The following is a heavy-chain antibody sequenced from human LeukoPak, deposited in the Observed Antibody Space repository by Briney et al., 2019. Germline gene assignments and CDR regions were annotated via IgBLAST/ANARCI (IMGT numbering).Heavy chain of an antibody. Sequence: SQTLSLTCAISGDSVSSNSAAWNWIRQSPSRGLEWLGRTYYRSKWYNDYAVSVKSRITINPDTSKNQFSLQLNSVTPEDTAVYYCARAIFSRAPEGIGGGPNYYYYYMDVWGKGTTVTVSS. V-gene: IGHV6-1*01. D-gene: IGHD1-26*01. CDR2: TYYRSKWYN. CDR1: GDSVSSNSAA. CDR3: ARAIFSRAPEGIGGGPNYYYYYMDV. J-gene: IGHJ6*03.